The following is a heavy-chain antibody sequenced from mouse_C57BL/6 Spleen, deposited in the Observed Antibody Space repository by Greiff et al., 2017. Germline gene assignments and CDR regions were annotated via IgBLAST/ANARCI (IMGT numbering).Heavy chain of an antibody. Sequence: SGPELVKPGASVKMSCKASGYTFTDYNMHWVKQSHGKSLEWIGYINPNNGGTSYNQKFKGKATLTVNKSSSTAYMELRSLTSEDSAVYYCAKIYDGYYDWYFDVWGTGTTVTVSS. J-gene: IGHJ1*03. D-gene: IGHD2-3*01. CDR3: AKIYDGYYDWYFDV. V-gene: IGHV1-22*01. CDR1: GYTFTDYN. CDR2: INPNNGGT.